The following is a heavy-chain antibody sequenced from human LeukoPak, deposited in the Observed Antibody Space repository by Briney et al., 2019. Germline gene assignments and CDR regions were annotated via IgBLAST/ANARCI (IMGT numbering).Heavy chain of an antibody. J-gene: IGHJ3*02. CDR1: GGSFSGYY. D-gene: IGHD3-22*01. CDR3: ARSQYNYDSSGYYYWRAFDI. CDR2: INHSGST. Sequence: SETLSLTCAVYGGSFSGYYWSWIRQPPGKGLEWIGEINHSGSTNYNPSLKSRVTISVDTSKNQFSLKLSSVTAADTAVYYCARSQYNYDSSGYYYWRAFDIWGQGTMVTVSS. V-gene: IGHV4-34*01.